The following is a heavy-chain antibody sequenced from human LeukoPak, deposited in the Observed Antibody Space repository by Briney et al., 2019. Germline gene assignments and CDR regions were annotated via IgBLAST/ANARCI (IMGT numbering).Heavy chain of an antibody. CDR3: AKRSGYTTDWFFDF. D-gene: IGHD3-9*01. CDR2: STGYGGA. CDR1: GLSFTNYA. V-gene: IGHV3-23*01. Sequence: GGSLRLSCEASGLSFTNYAMRWVRQAPGKGLQWISTSTGYGGAYYADSGEGRFIISRDISKNTMFLQMYSLRAEDTAVFYCAKRSGYTTDWFFDFWGQGTLVTVSS. J-gene: IGHJ4*02.